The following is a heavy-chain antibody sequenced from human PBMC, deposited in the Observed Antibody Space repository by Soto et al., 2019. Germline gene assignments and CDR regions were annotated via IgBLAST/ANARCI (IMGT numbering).Heavy chain of an antibody. CDR1: GGSINGYY. V-gene: IGHV4-4*07. J-gene: IGHJ4*02. D-gene: IGHD6-19*01. Sequence: PSETLSLTCTVSGGSINGYYWSWIRQPAGKGLEWIGRIYTSGSTNSNPSLKSRVTMSVDTSKNQFSLKLDSVTAADTAVYYCARASRNSSGRSFDYWGQGSLVTVSS. CDR3: ARASRNSSGRSFDY. CDR2: IYTSGST.